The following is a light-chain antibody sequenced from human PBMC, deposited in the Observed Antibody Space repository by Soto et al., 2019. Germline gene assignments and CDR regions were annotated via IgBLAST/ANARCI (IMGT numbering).Light chain of an antibody. Sequence: DIVMTQTPLSLSVTLGQPAAISCRSSENLVDRNGNTYLSWYHQRPGQPPRLLIHRVSNRFSGVPERFSGSGAGTDFTLEISRVEAEDVGIYYCLQGTLWWTFGQGTKVEI. CDR2: RVS. CDR1: ENLVDRNGNTY. CDR3: LQGTLWWT. V-gene: IGKV2-24*01. J-gene: IGKJ1*01.